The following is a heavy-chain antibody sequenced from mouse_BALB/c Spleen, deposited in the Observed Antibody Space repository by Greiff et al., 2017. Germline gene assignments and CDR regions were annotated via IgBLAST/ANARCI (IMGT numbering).Heavy chain of an antibody. Sequence: QVQLKQSGAELAKPGASVKMSCKASGYTFTSYWMHWVKQRPGQGLEWIGYINPSTGYTEYNQKFKDKATLTADKSSSTAYMQLSSLTSEDSAVYYCARGYYRYDVDYAMDYWGQGTSVTVSS. CDR3: ARGYYRYDVDYAMDY. D-gene: IGHD2-14*01. J-gene: IGHJ4*01. CDR2: INPSTGYT. V-gene: IGHV1-7*01. CDR1: GYTFTSYW.